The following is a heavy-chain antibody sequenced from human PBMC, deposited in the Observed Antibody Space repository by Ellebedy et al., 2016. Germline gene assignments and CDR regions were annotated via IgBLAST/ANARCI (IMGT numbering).Heavy chain of an antibody. Sequence: GSLRLXXAVYGGSFSGYYWSWIRQPPGKGLEWIGEINHSGSTNYNPSLKSRVTISVDTSKNQFSLKLSSVTAADTAVYYCARGPQPLYCSSTSCYMTTAEYFQHWGQGTLVTVSS. V-gene: IGHV4-34*01. CDR1: GGSFSGYY. D-gene: IGHD2-2*02. J-gene: IGHJ1*01. CDR3: ARGPQPLYCSSTSCYMTTAEYFQH. CDR2: INHSGST.